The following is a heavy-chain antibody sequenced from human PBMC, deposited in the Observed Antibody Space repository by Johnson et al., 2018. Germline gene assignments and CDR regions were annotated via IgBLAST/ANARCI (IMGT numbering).Heavy chain of an antibody. Sequence: QVQLVESGGGVVQPGRSLRLSCAASGFTFSSYGMHWVRQAPGKGLEWVAVISYDGSNKYYADSVKGRFTISSDNSKNTLYLQMNSLRGEDTAVYYWAKEVEAYYDFWGGYYQGRSRNHMDVWGKGTTVTVSS. V-gene: IGHV3-30*18. J-gene: IGHJ6*03. CDR3: AKEVEAYYDFWGGYYQGRSRNHMDV. CDR2: ISYDGSNK. D-gene: IGHD3-3*01. CDR1: GFTFSSYG.